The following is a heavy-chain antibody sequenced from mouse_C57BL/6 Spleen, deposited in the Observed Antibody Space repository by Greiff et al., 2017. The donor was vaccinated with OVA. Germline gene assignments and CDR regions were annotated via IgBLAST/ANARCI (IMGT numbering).Heavy chain of an antibody. D-gene: IGHD3-1*01. J-gene: IGHJ4*01. V-gene: IGHV5-4*01. CDR2: ISDGGSYT. CDR1: GFTFSSYA. CDR3: ARGSCGPYYAMDY. Sequence: EVQVVESGGGLVKPGGSLKLSCAASGFTFSSYAMSWVRQTPEKRLEWVATISDGGSYTYYPDNVKGRFTISRDNAKNNLYLQMSHLKSEDTAMYYCARGSCGPYYAMDYWGQGTSVTVSS.